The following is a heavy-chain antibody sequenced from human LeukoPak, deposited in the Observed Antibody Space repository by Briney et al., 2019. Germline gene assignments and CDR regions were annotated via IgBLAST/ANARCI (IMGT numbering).Heavy chain of an antibody. Sequence: SETLSLTCSVSGHSISSGYYWGWIRQPPGKGLEWIGTMYHRGSTYYNSSLKSRVTMSGDTSKNHFSLKLSSVIAADAAVYYCARHRGDNSNPRYYFYYMDVWGKGTTVTVSS. V-gene: IGHV4-38-2*01. CDR2: MYHRGST. CDR1: GHSISSGYY. J-gene: IGHJ6*03. CDR3: ARHRGDNSNPRYYFYYMDV. D-gene: IGHD4-11*01.